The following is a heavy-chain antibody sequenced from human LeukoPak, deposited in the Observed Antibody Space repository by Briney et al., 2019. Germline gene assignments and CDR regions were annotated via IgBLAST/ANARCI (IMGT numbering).Heavy chain of an antibody. J-gene: IGHJ4*02. Sequence: SETLSLTCAVYGGSFSGYYWSWIRQPPGKGLEWIGEINHSGSTNYNPSLKSRVTISVDTSKNQFSLKLSSVTAADTAVYYCARVGTDGYNSWDQGTLVTVSS. CDR3: ARVGTDGYNS. CDR1: GGSFSGYY. V-gene: IGHV4-34*01. D-gene: IGHD5-24*01. CDR2: INHSGST.